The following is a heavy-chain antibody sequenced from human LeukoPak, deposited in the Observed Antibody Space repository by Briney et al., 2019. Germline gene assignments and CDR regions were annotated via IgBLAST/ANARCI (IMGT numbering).Heavy chain of an antibody. CDR2: ISDSGST. V-gene: IGHV4-39*01. CDR1: GGSISSRSYY. Sequence: SETLSLTCTVSGGSISSRSYYWGWIRQPPGKGLEWIGKISDSGSTYYSPSLKSRVSISVDTSKNQFSLRLSSVTAADTAVYYCARGCSGGSCYWRYDFDYWGQGTLVTVSS. D-gene: IGHD2-15*01. J-gene: IGHJ4*02. CDR3: ARGCSGGSCYWRYDFDY.